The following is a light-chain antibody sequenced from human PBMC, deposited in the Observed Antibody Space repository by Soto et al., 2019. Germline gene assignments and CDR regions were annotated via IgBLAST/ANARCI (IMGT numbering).Light chain of an antibody. CDR2: DAS. Sequence: DTQLTQSPSTLSTSVGDRVTITCRASQSISRWLAWYQQKPGKAPKLLIYDASTLPSGVPSRFSGSGSGTEFTLTISHLQPDDFGTYYCQQYKSYPTFGQGTKVEVK. CDR1: QSISRW. V-gene: IGKV1-5*01. CDR3: QQYKSYPT. J-gene: IGKJ1*01.